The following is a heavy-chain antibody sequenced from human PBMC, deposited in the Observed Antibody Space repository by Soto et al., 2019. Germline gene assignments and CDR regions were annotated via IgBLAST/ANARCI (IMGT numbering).Heavy chain of an antibody. V-gene: IGHV4-39*01. CDR3: ARLPGYCSSDSCRIAY. CDR1: GGSISSSSSY. J-gene: IGHJ4*02. D-gene: IGHD2-15*01. Sequence: QLQLQESGPGLVKPSETLSLTCTVSGGSISSSSSYWGLIRQPPGKGREGIGSIYYSGSTYYHVSLKIRVTISVATSKNHYSLKLSSVTAADTAVYFCARLPGYCSSDSCRIAYWGQGTLVTVSS. CDR2: IYYSGST.